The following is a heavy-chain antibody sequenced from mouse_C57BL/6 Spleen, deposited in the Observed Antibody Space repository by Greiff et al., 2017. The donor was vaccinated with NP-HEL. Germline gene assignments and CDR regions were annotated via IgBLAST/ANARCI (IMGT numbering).Heavy chain of an antibody. CDR2: IRNKANGSTT. Sequence: EVKLVESGGGLVQPGGSLSLSCAASGFTFTDYYMSWVRQPPGKALEWLGFIRNKANGSTTEYNTSVKDRFSISKDNSQSILYRQMNALRGEDSATYYCARPHDGYYDYAMDYWGQGTSVTVSS. J-gene: IGHJ4*01. CDR3: ARPHDGYYDYAMDY. CDR1: GFTFTDYY. D-gene: IGHD2-3*01. V-gene: IGHV7-3*01.